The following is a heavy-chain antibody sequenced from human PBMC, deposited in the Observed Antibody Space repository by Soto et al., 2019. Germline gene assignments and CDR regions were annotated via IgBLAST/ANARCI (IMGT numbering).Heavy chain of an antibody. Sequence: QLQLQESGPGLVKPSETLSLTCTVSGGSISSSSYYWGWIRQPPGKGLEWIGSIYYSGSTYYNPSLKSRVTISVDTSKNQFSLKLSSVTAADTAVYYCARPCIAAAPGEDWFDPWGQGTLVTVSS. J-gene: IGHJ5*02. CDR3: ARPCIAAAPGEDWFDP. V-gene: IGHV4-39*01. D-gene: IGHD6-13*01. CDR1: GGSISSSSYY. CDR2: IYYSGST.